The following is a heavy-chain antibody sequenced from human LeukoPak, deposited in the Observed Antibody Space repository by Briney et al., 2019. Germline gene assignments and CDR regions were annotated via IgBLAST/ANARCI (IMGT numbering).Heavy chain of an antibody. D-gene: IGHD2-2*02. V-gene: IGHV1-8*01. Sequence: ASVKVSCKASGYTFTSYDINWVRHATGQGLEWMGWINPNSGNTGYAQKFQGRVTMTRNTSISTAYMELSSLTSEETAVYYCARGVVPAAIWFSWFAPWGEGTLVTVSS. J-gene: IGHJ5*02. CDR3: ARGVVPAAIWFSWFAP. CDR2: INPNSGNT. CDR1: GYTFTSYD.